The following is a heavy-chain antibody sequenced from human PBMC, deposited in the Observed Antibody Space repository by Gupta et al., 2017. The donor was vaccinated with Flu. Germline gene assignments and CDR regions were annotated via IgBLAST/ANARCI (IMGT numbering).Heavy chain of an antibody. CDR3: ARSPVADPEEYYFDY. CDR1: GFTFSSYG. V-gene: IGHV3-33*01. Sequence: QVQLVESGGGVVQPGRSLRLSCAASGFTFSSYGTHWVRQAPGKGLEWVAVIWYDGSNKYYADSVKGRFTISRDNSKNTLYLQMNSLRAEDTAVYYCARSPVADPEEYYFDYWGQGTLVTVSS. J-gene: IGHJ4*02. CDR2: IWYDGSNK. D-gene: IGHD6-19*01.